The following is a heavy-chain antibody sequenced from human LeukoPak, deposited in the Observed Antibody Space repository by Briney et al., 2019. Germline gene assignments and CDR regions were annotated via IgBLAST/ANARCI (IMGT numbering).Heavy chain of an antibody. Sequence: ASVKVSCKASGYTFTGYYMHWVRQAPGQGLEWMGWINPNSGGTNYAQKFQGRVTMTRDTSISTAYMELSRLRSDDTAVYYCARVTPHNWNYDDYWGQGILVTVSS. J-gene: IGHJ4*02. CDR1: GYTFTGYY. V-gene: IGHV1-2*02. CDR2: INPNSGGT. D-gene: IGHD1-7*01. CDR3: ARVTPHNWNYDDY.